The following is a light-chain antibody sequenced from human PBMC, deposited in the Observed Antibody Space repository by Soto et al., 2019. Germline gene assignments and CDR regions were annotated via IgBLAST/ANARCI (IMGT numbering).Light chain of an antibody. CDR3: CSYAGNNIFV. CDR2: EGT. CDR1: SSDVGTYYF. V-gene: IGLV2-23*01. J-gene: IGLJ1*01. Sequence: QSALTQPASGSGSLGQSITISCTGSSSDVGTYYFVSWYQQHPGKVPKLMIYEGTKRPSGVSDRFSGSKSGNTASMTISGLQAEDEANYYCCSYAGNNIFVFGTGTKLTVL.